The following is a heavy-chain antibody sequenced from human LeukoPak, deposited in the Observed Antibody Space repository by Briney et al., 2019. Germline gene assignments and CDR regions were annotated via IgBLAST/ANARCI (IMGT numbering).Heavy chain of an antibody. J-gene: IGHJ4*02. Sequence: KPSETLSLTCAVYGGSFSGYYWSWIRQPPGKGLEWIGEINHSGSTNYNPSLKSRVTISVDTSKNQFYLKLSSVTAADTAVYYCAREWAAAGTNFDYWGQGTLVTVSS. CDR1: GGSFSGYY. CDR3: AREWAAAGTNFDY. V-gene: IGHV4-34*01. D-gene: IGHD6-13*01. CDR2: INHSGST.